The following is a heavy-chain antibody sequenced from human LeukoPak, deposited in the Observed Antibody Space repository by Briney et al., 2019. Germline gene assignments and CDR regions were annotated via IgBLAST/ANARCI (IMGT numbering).Heavy chain of an antibody. Sequence: GGSLRLSCAASGFIFSNFDMDWVRLTPGKGLEWVSYISSSSSTIYYADSVKGRFTISRDNVKNSLYLQMNSLRAEDTAVYYCARDRNIGYSEWHDAFDIWGQGTMVTVSS. CDR3: ARDRNIGYSEWHDAFDI. J-gene: IGHJ3*02. CDR2: ISSSSSTI. V-gene: IGHV3-48*01. D-gene: IGHD6-13*01. CDR1: GFIFSNFD.